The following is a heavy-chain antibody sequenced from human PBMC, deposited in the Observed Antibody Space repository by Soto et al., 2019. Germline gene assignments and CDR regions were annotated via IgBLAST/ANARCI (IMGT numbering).Heavy chain of an antibody. Sequence: VQLVESGGGVVQPGRSLRLSCAASGFTFSDYAMHWVRQAPGKGLEWVAVVSHDGRNTHYADSVKGRFTISRDSSKNTVSLEMTRLRAEDTAVYYGANGGRQWLVTSDLNYWGQGALVTVSS. CDR3: ANGGRQWLVTSDLNY. CDR1: GFTFSDYA. V-gene: IGHV3-30*18. J-gene: IGHJ4*02. D-gene: IGHD6-19*01. CDR2: VSHDGRNT.